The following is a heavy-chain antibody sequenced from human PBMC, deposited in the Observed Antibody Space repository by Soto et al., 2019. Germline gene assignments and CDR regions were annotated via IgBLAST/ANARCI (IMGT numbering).Heavy chain of an antibody. V-gene: IGHV1-69*19. J-gene: IGHJ4*02. CDR2: ISPMFGAA. CDR1: GGTFNTYA. Sequence: QVQLVQSGAEMKKPGSSVKVSCQSSGGTFNTYAMNWVRQAPGQGPEWMGDISPMFGAATYAPKFQGRVTITADESTGTSYMQLSSLTSADTALDFCAREVQVHTPAFVYWGQGTLVTVSS. D-gene: IGHD3-10*01. CDR3: AREVQVHTPAFVY.